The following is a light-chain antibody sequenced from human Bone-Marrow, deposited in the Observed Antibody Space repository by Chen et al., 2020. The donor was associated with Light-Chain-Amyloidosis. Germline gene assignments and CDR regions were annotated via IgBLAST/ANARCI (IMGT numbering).Light chain of an antibody. Sequence: QAVLTQPASLSASAGASASLTCTLHSGINVDTSRIYWYQQKPGSPPQFLLRYKSDSDNQRGSGVPSRFSGSKDASDNAGILLISGLQSEDEADYFCMIWYSSAVVFGGGTKLTVL. CDR3: MIWYSSAVV. CDR1: SGINVDTSR. J-gene: IGLJ2*01. CDR2: YKSDSDN. V-gene: IGLV5-45*01.